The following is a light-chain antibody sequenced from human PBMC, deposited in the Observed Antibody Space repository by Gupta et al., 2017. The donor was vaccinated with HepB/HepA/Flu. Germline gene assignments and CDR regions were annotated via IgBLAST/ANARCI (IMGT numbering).Light chain of an antibody. V-gene: IGLV3-21*03. CDR1: NIGSKS. CDR2: VGS. Sequence: SYVLTHPPSVSVAPGKTARITCGGKNIGSKSVHWYQQKPGPAPVLVVEVGSDRPSGIKGRGACSNSGTTATPTLTMVEAGDEADDDCHVWDSARNHWVFGGGTKLTVL. CDR3: HVWDSARNHWV. J-gene: IGLJ2*01.